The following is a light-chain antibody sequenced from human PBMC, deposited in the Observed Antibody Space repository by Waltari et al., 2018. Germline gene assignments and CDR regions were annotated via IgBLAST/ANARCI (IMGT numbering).Light chain of an antibody. CDR2: EAS. CDR3: QQFHDYPWT. CDR1: QGISTY. J-gene: IGKJ1*01. V-gene: IGKV1-9*01. Sequence: IQLTQSPSSLSASVGDTVTITSRASQGISTYFAWLQQKSGRAPKVLILEASTLQSEVPSSFSGSGSGIDFSLTISSLQPEDVATYYCQQFHDYPWTFGQGTKVEIK.